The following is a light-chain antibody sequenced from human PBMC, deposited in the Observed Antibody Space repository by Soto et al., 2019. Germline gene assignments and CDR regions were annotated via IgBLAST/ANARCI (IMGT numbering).Light chain of an antibody. CDR3: QQYNSQT. Sequence: DIRMTQSPSTLSASLVYRFTIICRASQSISSWLAWYQQKPGKAPKLLIYDASSLESGVPSRFSGSGSGTEFTLTISSLQPDDFATYYCQQYNSQTFGQGTKVDI. J-gene: IGKJ1*01. CDR1: QSISSW. CDR2: DAS. V-gene: IGKV1-5*02.